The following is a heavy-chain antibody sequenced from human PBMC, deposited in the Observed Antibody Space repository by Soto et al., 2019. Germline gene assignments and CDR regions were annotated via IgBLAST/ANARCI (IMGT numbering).Heavy chain of an antibody. V-gene: IGHV3-30*18. CDR3: AKAITTRAQNWFDP. J-gene: IGHJ5*01. CDR1: GFTFSSYG. Sequence: GGSLRLSCAASGFTFSSYGMHWVRQAPGKGLEWVAVISYDGSNKYYAGSVKGRFTISRDNAKNSLYLQINSLRVEDTALYYCAKAITTRAQNWFDPWGQGTLVTVSS. CDR2: ISYDGSNK.